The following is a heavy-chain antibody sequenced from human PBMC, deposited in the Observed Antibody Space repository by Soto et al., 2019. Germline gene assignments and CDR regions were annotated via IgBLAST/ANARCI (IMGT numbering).Heavy chain of an antibody. D-gene: IGHD2-21*01. J-gene: IGHJ4*02. CDR1: GASVSNSNW. CDR3: ECGGGSAWLDFAC. CDR2: SHYSGST. Sequence: QVQLQESGPGLVKPSETLSLTCAVSGASVSNSNWWSWVRQPPGKGLEWIGESHYSGSTNDNPSLNTRATIPLHKCEPHRSPGVRSVTAAYTAVYCCECGGGSAWLDFACWGQGTLVAVSS. V-gene: IGHV4-4*01.